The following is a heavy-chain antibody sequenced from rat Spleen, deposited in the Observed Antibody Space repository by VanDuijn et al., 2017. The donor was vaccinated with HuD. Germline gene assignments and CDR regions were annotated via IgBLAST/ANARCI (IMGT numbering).Heavy chain of an antibody. V-gene: IGHV4-2*01. CDR3: ARAAGYSGVGVMDA. J-gene: IGHJ4*01. Sequence: EVKLVESGGGLVQPGRSLKLSCAASGFNLNDYWMGWVRQAPGKGLEWIGEINKDSSTINYTPSLKDKFTISRDNAQNTLYLQMSKLGSEDTAIYYCARAAGYSGVGVMDAWGQGASVTVSS. D-gene: IGHD1-1*01. CDR1: GFNLNDYW. CDR2: INKDSSTI.